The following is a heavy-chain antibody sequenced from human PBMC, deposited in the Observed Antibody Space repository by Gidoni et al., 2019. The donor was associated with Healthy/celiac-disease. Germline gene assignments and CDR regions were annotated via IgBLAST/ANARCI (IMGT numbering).Heavy chain of an antibody. CDR2: IYHSGST. D-gene: IGHD3-3*01. CDR1: GYSISSGYY. J-gene: IGHJ5*02. CDR3: ARDPLNLEGWFDP. Sequence: QVQLQESGPGLVKPSETLSLTCAVSGYSISSGYYWGWIRQPPGKGLEWIGSIYHSGSTYYNPSLKSRVTISVDTSKNQFSLKLSSVTAADTAVYYCARDPLNLEGWFDPWGQGTLVTVSS. V-gene: IGHV4-38-2*02.